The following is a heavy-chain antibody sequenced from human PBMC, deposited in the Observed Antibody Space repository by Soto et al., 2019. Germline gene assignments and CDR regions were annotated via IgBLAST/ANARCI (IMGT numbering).Heavy chain of an antibody. J-gene: IGHJ4*02. CDR1: GFTFSSYA. Sequence: PGGSLRLSCATSGFTFSSYALTWVRQGPGKGLQWLSSISGGGGSTYYADSVKGRFTISRDNSQNTLYLQMNSLRAEDTAVYYCARVYSRSSGGLYYFDYWGQGTLVTVSS. CDR2: ISGGGGST. D-gene: IGHD6-6*01. CDR3: ARVYSRSSGGLYYFDY. V-gene: IGHV3-23*01.